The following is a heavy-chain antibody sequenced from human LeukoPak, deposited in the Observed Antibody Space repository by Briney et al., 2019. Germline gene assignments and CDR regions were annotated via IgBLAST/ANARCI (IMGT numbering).Heavy chain of an antibody. CDR2: IYYSGST. J-gene: IGHJ5*02. CDR3: ARHDPSGTIRPNWFDP. Sequence: SETLSLTCTVSGGSISSSSYCWGWIRQPPGKGLEWIGSIYYSGSTYYNPSLKSRVTISVDTSKNQFSLKLSSVTAADTAVYYCARHDPSGTIRPNWFDPWGQGTLVTVSS. D-gene: IGHD1-7*01. V-gene: IGHV4-39*01. CDR1: GGSISSSSYC.